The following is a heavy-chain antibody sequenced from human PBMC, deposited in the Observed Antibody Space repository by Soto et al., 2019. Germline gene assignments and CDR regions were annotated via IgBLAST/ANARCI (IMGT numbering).Heavy chain of an antibody. V-gene: IGHV3-30-3*01. CDR2: ISYDGSNK. D-gene: IGHD5-18*01. CDR3: ARDPLWGTAMVLWYFDL. Sequence: PGGSLRLSCAASGFTFSSYAMHWVRQAPGKGLEWVAVISYDGSNKYYADSVKGRFTISRDNSKKTLYLQMNSLRAEDTALYYCARDPLWGTAMVLWYFDLWGRGTLVTAPQ. J-gene: IGHJ2*01. CDR1: GFTFSSYA.